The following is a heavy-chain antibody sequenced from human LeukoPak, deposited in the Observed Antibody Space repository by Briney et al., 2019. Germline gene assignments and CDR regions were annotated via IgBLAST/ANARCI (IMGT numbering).Heavy chain of an antibody. D-gene: IGHD5-18*01. CDR2: IFCSGGSP. CDR3: GKTTVGYSSGQKPAWPVDY. Sequence: GGSLRLSCEASGFTFGSPSMSWVRQAPGKGLEWVAGIFCSGGSPHYADPVKGRFTISRDNSRNTVYLQINSLRAEDTAVYYCGKTTVGYSSGQKPAWPVDYWGQGALVTVSS. V-gene: IGHV3-23*01. CDR1: GFTFGSPS. J-gene: IGHJ4*02.